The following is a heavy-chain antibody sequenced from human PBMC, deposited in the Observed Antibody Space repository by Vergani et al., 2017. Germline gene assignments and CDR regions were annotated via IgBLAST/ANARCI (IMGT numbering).Heavy chain of an antibody. V-gene: IGHV3-33*05. CDR1: GFKFSQFG. CDR2: ISYDGSKT. Sequence: QVQLVESGGGVVQPGTSLRLSCEASGFKFSQFGMHWVRQGPGKGLEWVAFISYDGSKTQYADSEKGRVTISRDNSKNTVGLEMSSLRAEDTAVYYCARDQVPAAIRLNVGNYMDVWGKGTTVIVSS. D-gene: IGHD2-2*02. CDR3: ARDQVPAAIRLNVGNYMDV. J-gene: IGHJ6*03.